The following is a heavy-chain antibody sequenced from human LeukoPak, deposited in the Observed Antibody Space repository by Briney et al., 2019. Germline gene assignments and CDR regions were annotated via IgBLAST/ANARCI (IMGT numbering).Heavy chain of an antibody. CDR2: ISGNNGVT. D-gene: IGHD2-2*01. CDR3: ARDPPTAVDFDY. CDR1: GYTFTDYY. Sequence: ASVKVSCKASGYTFTDYYYHWVRQAPGQRLEWLGWISGNNGVTNFAQEFQGRVTLTRDTSISTVYMELSRLTSDDTAMYYCARDPPTAVDFDYWGQGTLLTVSS. V-gene: IGHV1-2*02. J-gene: IGHJ4*02.